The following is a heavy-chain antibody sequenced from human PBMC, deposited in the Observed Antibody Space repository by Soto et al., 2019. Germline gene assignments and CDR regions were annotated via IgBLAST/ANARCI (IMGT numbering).Heavy chain of an antibody. CDR3: ANREPIMITFWGVIVTHY. D-gene: IGHD3-16*02. CDR1: GFTFRSYA. V-gene: IGHV3-23*01. CDR2: ISGSGGST. J-gene: IGHJ4*02. Sequence: EVQLLESGGGLVQPGGSLRLSCAASGFTFRSYAMSWVRQAPGKGLEWVSAISGSGGSTYYADSVKGRFTISRDNSKNSLYLQMNSLRAEDPAVYDCANREPIMITFWGVIVTHYWGQGTLVTVSS.